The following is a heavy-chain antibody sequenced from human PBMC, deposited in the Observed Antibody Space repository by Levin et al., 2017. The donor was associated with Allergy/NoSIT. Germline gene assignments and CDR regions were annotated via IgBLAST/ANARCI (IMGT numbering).Heavy chain of an antibody. V-gene: IGHV3-7*01. CDR1: GFTFTNYW. Sequence: GESLKISCAASGFTFTNYWMSWVRLAPGKGLEWVANIKQDGSEKYYVDSVKGRFTISRDNAKNSLYLQMNSLRAEDTAVYYCARAKQLVSGYGMDVWGQGTTVTVSS. D-gene: IGHD6-6*01. CDR2: IKQDGSEK. J-gene: IGHJ6*02. CDR3: ARAKQLVSGYGMDV.